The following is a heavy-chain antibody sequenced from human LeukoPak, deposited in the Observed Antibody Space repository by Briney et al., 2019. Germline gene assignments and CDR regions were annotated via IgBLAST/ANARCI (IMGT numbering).Heavy chain of an antibody. V-gene: IGHV4-4*07. CDR2: IYTSGST. CDR3: ARVRGVKYCSGGSCYDYYYYYMDV. Sequence: PSETLSLTCTVSGGSISSYYWSWIRQPAGKGLEWIGRIYTSGSTNYNPSLKSRVTMSVDTSKNQFSLTLSSVTAADTAVYYCARVRGVKYCSGGSCYDYYYYYMDVWGKGTTVTVSS. CDR1: GGSISSYY. J-gene: IGHJ6*03. D-gene: IGHD2-15*01.